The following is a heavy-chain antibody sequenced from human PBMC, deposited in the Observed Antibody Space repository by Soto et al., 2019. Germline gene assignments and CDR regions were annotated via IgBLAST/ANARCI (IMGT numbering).Heavy chain of an antibody. J-gene: IGHJ3*01. CDR2: IIPILKTT. CDR3: ARGSPDGYYASGIYGTYAFDL. Sequence: QVPLVQSGAEVKKPGSSVKVSCKASGGTLNSYGINWVRQAPGQGLEYLGGIIPILKTTNYAQKYQGRVTITADESTSTVYMEMRILTSEDTAVYYCARGSPDGYYASGIYGTYAFDLWGQGTMVTVSS. D-gene: IGHD3-10*01. CDR1: GGTLNSYG. V-gene: IGHV1-69*01.